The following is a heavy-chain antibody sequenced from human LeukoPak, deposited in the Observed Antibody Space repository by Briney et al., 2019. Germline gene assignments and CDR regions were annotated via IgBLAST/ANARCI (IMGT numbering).Heavy chain of an antibody. J-gene: IGHJ4*02. CDR3: ARLTITSGWYEDY. Sequence: GGSLRLSCAASGFTFSSYSMSWVRQAPGKGLEWVSTFRGSDGSTYYRDSVKGRFTISGDYSKTTLYLQMNSLRAEDTALYYCARLTITSGWYEDYWGQGTLVTVSS. D-gene: IGHD6-19*01. V-gene: IGHV3-23*01. CDR1: GFTFSSYS. CDR2: FRGSDGST.